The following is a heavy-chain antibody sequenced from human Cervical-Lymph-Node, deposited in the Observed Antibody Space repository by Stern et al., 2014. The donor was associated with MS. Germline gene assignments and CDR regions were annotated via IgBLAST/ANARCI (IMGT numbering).Heavy chain of an antibody. D-gene: IGHD3-10*01. V-gene: IGHV1-24*01. CDR1: GYTLTDLS. CDR2: FDPEDGIT. CDR3: ATVPFGELFRKPYFDS. J-gene: IGHJ4*02. Sequence: QMQLVQSGAEVKKPGASMKVSCKVSGYTLTDLSMHWVRQAPGKGLEWMGGFDPEDGITVYAQKFQGRVTVTEDTSTDTAYMELSSLRSEDTAVYYCATVPFGELFRKPYFDSWGQGTLVTVSS.